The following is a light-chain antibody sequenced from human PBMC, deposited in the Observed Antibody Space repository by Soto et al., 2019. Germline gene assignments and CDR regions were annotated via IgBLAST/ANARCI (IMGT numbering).Light chain of an antibody. CDR2: GAS. J-gene: IGKJ4*01. CDR1: QSVSSY. CDR3: QQYNSWPPLT. V-gene: IGKV3-15*01. Sequence: EIVMTQSPATLSVSPGERATLSCRASQSVSSYLAWYQQKPGQAPRLLIYGASTRAIGIPARFSGSGSGTEFPLTISSLQSEDFAVYYCQQYNSWPPLTFGGGTKVEIK.